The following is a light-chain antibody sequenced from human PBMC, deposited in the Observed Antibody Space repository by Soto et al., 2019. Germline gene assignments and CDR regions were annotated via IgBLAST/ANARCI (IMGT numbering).Light chain of an antibody. CDR1: QSVSSN. CDR2: GAS. V-gene: IGKV3-20*01. Sequence: EIVMTQSSATLSVSPGERATLSCRASQSVSSNLAWYQQKPCQAHRLLIFGASSRASGIPDRVSGSGSGTDFTLTISRLEPEDFAVFYCQQYVSSPLTFGRGTKVDIK. CDR3: QQYVSSPLT. J-gene: IGKJ4*01.